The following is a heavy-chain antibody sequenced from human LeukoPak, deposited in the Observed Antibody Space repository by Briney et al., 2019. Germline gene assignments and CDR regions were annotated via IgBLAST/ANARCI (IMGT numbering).Heavy chain of an antibody. Sequence: GGSLRLSCAASGFPLSSYSINWVRQAPGKGLEWVSYISSSGSAIYYVDSVKGRFAVSRDTAKNSLFLQMNSPRAEDTAVYYCVRVKGSYFDYWGQGALVTVSS. D-gene: IGHD2-15*01. J-gene: IGHJ4*02. CDR2: ISSSGSAI. V-gene: IGHV3-48*01. CDR1: GFPLSSYS. CDR3: VRVKGSYFDY.